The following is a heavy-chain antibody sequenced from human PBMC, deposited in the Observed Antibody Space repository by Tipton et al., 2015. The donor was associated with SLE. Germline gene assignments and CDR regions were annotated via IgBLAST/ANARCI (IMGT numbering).Heavy chain of an antibody. Sequence: TLSLTCTVSGGSISSSYWSWIRQSPGKGLEWIGYVYYSGSTNYNPSLKSRVTISVDTSKNQFSLKLSSVAAADTAVYYCARASYYDFWNSYSYYFDYWGQGTLVTVSS. CDR2: VYYSGST. J-gene: IGHJ4*02. CDR3: ARASYYDFWNSYSYYFDY. D-gene: IGHD3-3*01. V-gene: IGHV4-59*01. CDR1: GGSISSSY.